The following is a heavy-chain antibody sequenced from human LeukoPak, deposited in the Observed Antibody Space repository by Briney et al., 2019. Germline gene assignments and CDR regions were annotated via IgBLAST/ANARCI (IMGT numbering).Heavy chain of an antibody. D-gene: IGHD6-13*01. CDR1: GYTFTGYY. CDR3: ARAGIAAAILT. V-gene: IGHV1-2*02. Sequence: ASVKVSCKASGYTFTGYYVHWVRQAPGQGLGWMGWINPNSGDTNYAQKFQGRVTMTRDTSISTAYMALSRLTSDDTAVYYCARAGIAAAILTWGQGTLVTVSS. CDR2: INPNSGDT. J-gene: IGHJ4*02.